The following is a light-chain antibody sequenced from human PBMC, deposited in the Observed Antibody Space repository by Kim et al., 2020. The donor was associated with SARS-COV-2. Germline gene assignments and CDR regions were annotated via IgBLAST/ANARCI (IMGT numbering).Light chain of an antibody. CDR3: LKHSSAPWT. CDR1: HAISSY. Sequence: ASVEDRVTITCRASHAISSYLAWYQHKPGKPPKLLVYAASALHSGVPSRFSGRGSGTQFTLTISNLQPEDVATYYCLKHSSAPWTFGQGTKVEIK. J-gene: IGKJ1*01. V-gene: IGKV1-27*01. CDR2: AAS.